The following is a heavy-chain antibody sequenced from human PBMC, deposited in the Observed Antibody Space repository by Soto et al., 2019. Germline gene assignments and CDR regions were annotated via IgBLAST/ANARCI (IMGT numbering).Heavy chain of an antibody. V-gene: IGHV3-23*01. CDR3: AKFHGSGTYYNFPDY. D-gene: IGHD3-10*01. Sequence: HPGGSLRLSCAASGFTFSSYAMSWLRQAPGRGLEWLSTLSDSGANTYYADSVKGRFTISRDNSRNTLYVHMNSLSAEDTAVYYCAKFHGSGTYYNFPDYWGQGTLVTVSS. CDR1: GFTFSSYA. J-gene: IGHJ4*02. CDR2: LSDSGANT.